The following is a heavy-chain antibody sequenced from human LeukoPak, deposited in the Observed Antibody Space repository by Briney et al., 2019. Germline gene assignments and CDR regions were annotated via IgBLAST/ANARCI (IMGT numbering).Heavy chain of an antibody. CDR3: ARNQARNYYDFWSGERLFDY. CDR1: GYTFTDYY. CDR2: INPNSGGT. V-gene: IGHV1-2*02. D-gene: IGHD3-3*01. Sequence: ASVKVSCKASGYTFTDYYIHWVRQAPGQGLEWMGWINPNSGGTNYAQKFQGRVTMTRDTSISTAYMELSRLRSDDTAVYYCARNQARNYYDFWSGERLFDYWGQGTLVTVSS. J-gene: IGHJ4*02.